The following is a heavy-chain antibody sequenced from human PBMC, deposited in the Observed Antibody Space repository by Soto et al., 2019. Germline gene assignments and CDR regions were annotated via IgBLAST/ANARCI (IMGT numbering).Heavy chain of an antibody. J-gene: IGHJ4*02. V-gene: IGHV1-24*01. CDR2: FDPEDGET. CDR1: GYTHTELS. D-gene: IGHD1-1*01. Sequence: GASVKVSCKVSGYTHTELSMHWVRQAPGKGLEWMGGFDPEDGETIYAQKFQGRVTMTEDTSTDTAYMELSSLRSEDTAVYYCATAHVHGGTTAGFDYWGQGTLVTVSS. CDR3: ATAHVHGGTTAGFDY.